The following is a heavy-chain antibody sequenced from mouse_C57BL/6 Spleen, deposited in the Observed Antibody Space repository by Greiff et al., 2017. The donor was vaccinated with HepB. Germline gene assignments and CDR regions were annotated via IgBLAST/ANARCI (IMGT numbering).Heavy chain of an antibody. D-gene: IGHD1-1*01. J-gene: IGHJ2*01. CDR1: GYTFTSYW. CDR3: ARGYGSIYYFGD. Sequence: VQLQQPGAELVKPGASVKMSCKASGYTFTSYWITWVKQRPGQGLEWIGDIYPGSGSTNYNEKFKSKATLTVDTSSSTAYMQLSRLTSEDSAVYYCARGYGSIYYFGDWGQGTTLTVSS. CDR2: IYPGSGST. V-gene: IGHV1-55*01.